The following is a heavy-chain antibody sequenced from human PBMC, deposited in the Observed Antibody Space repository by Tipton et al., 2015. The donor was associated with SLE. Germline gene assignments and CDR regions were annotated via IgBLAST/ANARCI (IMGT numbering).Heavy chain of an antibody. J-gene: IGHJ3*02. D-gene: IGHD2-15*01. Sequence: VQLVQSGAEVKKPGESLKISCKASGYSFTRYRIAWVRQMPGKDLEWMGIINPYDSDARYSPSFQGQVTISVDKSISTAYLQWGRLKASDTAMYYCVRPGDFCGGSCYPIDAFDMWGQGTKVTVSP. CDR1: GYSFTRYR. CDR2: INPYDSDA. CDR3: VRPGDFCGGSCYPIDAFDM. V-gene: IGHV5-51*03.